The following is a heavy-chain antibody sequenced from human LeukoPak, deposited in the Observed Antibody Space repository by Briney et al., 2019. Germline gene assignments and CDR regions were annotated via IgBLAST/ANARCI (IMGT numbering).Heavy chain of an antibody. V-gene: IGHV3-7*01. J-gene: IGHJ3*02. CDR1: GFTFSSYW. CDR2: IKQDGSEK. Sequence: PGGSLRLSCAASGFTFSSYWMSWVRQAPGKGLEWVANIKQDGSEKYYVDSVKGRFTISRDNAKNSPYLQMNSLRAEDTAVYYCARVSHLDPQVQDAFDIWGQGTMVTVSS. CDR3: ARVSHLDPQVQDAFDI.